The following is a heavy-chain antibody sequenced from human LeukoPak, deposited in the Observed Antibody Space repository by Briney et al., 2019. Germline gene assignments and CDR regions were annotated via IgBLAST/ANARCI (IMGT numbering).Heavy chain of an antibody. CDR1: GYTFTSYG. D-gene: IGHD3-10*01. Sequence: ASVKVSCKASGYTFTSYGISWVRQAPGQGLEWMGWISAYNGNTNYAQKLQGRVTMTTDTSTSTAYMELRSLRSDDTAVYYCARGVHLRFGELLGPVDYWGQGTLVTVSS. CDR3: ARGVHLRFGELLGPVDY. CDR2: ISAYNGNT. V-gene: IGHV1-18*01. J-gene: IGHJ4*02.